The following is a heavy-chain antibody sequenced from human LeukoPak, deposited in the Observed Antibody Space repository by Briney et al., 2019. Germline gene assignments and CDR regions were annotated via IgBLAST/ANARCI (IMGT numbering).Heavy chain of an antibody. J-gene: IGHJ3*01. Sequence: SGGSLRLSCAASGFTFSSYWMNWVLHAPGKGLEWVANIKQDGSDKNYVDSVKGRFTISRDNAKDSLYLQMNGLRADDTAVYYCVRGSGWLTSHWGQGTMVTVSS. V-gene: IGHV3-7*04. CDR1: GFTFSSYW. CDR2: IKQDGSDK. CDR3: VRGSGWLTSH. D-gene: IGHD6-19*01.